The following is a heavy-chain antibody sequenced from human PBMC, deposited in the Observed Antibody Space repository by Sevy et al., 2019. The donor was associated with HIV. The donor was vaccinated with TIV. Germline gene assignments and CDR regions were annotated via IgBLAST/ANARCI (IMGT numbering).Heavy chain of an antibody. V-gene: IGHV3-7*01. CDR2: INQDGSEK. CDR3: ARVRDDSSGFHLDY. J-gene: IGHJ4*02. D-gene: IGHD3-22*01. CDR1: GFTFSRYW. Sequence: GGSLRLSCAASGFTFSRYWMTWVRQAPGKGLEWVANINQDGSEKYSVDSVKGQFTISRDNAKNSLYLQMNSLRAEDTALYYCARVRDDSSGFHLDYWGQGTLVTVSS.